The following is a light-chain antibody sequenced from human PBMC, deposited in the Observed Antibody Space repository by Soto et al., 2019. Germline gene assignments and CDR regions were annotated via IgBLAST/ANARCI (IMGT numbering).Light chain of an antibody. CDR2: RAS. CDR3: QQSNSSPWT. V-gene: IGKV1-5*03. Sequence: DIQMTQSPSTLSASIGDRVTITCRASQSISDRLAWYRQKPGKAPNLLIYRASTLESGVSSRFSGSGSGTEFTLTISSLQPDDFATYYCQQSNSSPWTFGQGTKVEVK. CDR1: QSISDR. J-gene: IGKJ1*01.